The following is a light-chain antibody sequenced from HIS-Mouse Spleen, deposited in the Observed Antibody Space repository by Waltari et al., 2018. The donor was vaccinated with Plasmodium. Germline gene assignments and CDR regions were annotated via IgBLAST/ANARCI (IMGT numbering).Light chain of an antibody. CDR1: QSVSSY. Sequence: EIVLTQSPATLSLSPGERATLSCRASQSVSSYLAWYKQKPGQAPRLLIYDASNRATGIPARFSGSGSGTDFTLIISSLEPEDFAVYYCQQRSNWPPLTFGGGTKVEIK. CDR2: DAS. V-gene: IGKV3-11*01. J-gene: IGKJ4*01. CDR3: QQRSNWPPLT.